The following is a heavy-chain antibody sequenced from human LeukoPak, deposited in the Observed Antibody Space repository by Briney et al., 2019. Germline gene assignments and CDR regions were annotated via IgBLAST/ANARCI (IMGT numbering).Heavy chain of an antibody. J-gene: IGHJ4*02. V-gene: IGHV4-59*12. CDR3: ARVSPHPWIRATADLDY. CDR1: GGSISGYY. Sequence: PSETLSLTCTVSGGSISGYYWSWLRQLPGKGLEWIGYIYYIGSTNYNPSLKSRVSMSVDRSTNQFFLKVRSVTAADTAMYYCARVSPHPWIRATADLDYWGQGALVTVSS. D-gene: IGHD6-13*01. CDR2: IYYIGST.